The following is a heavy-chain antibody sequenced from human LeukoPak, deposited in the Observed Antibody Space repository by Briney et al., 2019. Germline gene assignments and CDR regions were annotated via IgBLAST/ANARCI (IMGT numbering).Heavy chain of an antibody. D-gene: IGHD3-16*01. CDR3: ARDRTGVFPEYFQH. Sequence: ASVKVSCKASGYTFTGYYMHCVRQAPGQGLGWMVWINPNSGGTNYAQKFQGRVTMTRDTSISTAYMELSRLRSDDTVVYYCARDRTGVFPEYFQHWGQGTLVTVSS. CDR1: GYTFTGYY. CDR2: INPNSGGT. V-gene: IGHV1-2*02. J-gene: IGHJ1*01.